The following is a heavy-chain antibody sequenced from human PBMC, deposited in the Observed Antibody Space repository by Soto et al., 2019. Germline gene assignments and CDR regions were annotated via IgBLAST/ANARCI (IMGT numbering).Heavy chain of an antibody. CDR1: GDSVSSNGVA. D-gene: IGHD4-4*01. CDR3: ARGDYSTSSGVISHYYAMDV. J-gene: IGHJ6*02. V-gene: IGHV6-1*01. Sequence: SQTLSLTCVISGDSVSSNGVAWTWIRQSPSRGLEWLGRTYYRSQWHTVYAESVKSRIVINPDISKNQFSLQLNSVSPEDTAVYYCARGDYSTSSGVISHYYAMDVWGQGTTVTVSS. CDR2: TYYRSQWHT.